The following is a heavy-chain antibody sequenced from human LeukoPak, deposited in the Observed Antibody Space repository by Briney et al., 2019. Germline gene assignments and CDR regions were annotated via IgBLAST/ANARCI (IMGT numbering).Heavy chain of an antibody. CDR3: ARGPPGRVVVVVAAKPRYYFDY. Sequence: SETLSLTCAVYGGSFSGYYWSWIRQPPGKGLEWIGEINHSGSTNYNPSLKSRVTTSVDTSKNQFSLKLSSVTAADTAVYYCARGPPGRVVVVVAAKPRYYFDYWGQGTLVTVSS. CDR2: INHSGST. J-gene: IGHJ4*02. D-gene: IGHD2-15*01. CDR1: GGSFSGYY. V-gene: IGHV4-34*01.